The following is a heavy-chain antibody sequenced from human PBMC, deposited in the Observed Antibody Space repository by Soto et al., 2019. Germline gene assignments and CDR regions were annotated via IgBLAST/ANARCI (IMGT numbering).Heavy chain of an antibody. CDR1: GFIFNKDT. CDR2: ISFHGLSQ. D-gene: IGHD3-3*01. J-gene: IGHJ4*02. CDR3: AKEDFSH. Sequence: QPGGSLRLSCAASGFIFNKDTMHWVRQAPGKGLEWVAVISFHGLSQYYADSVKGRFTISRDNSKNTVFLQMNSLRVDDTAVYYCAKEDFSHWGQGALVTVSS. V-gene: IGHV3-30*04.